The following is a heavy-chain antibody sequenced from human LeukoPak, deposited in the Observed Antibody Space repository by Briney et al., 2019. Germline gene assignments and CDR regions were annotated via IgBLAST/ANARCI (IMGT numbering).Heavy chain of an antibody. J-gene: IGHJ4*02. CDR3: AKNRGNYYYFDY. D-gene: IGHD4-11*01. CDR2: ISGSGDST. Sequence: GGSLRLSCAASGFTFSNFVMSWVRQARGKGLEWVSAISGSGDSTYYADSVKGRFTISRDNSKNTLYLQMNSLRAEDTAVYYCAKNRGNYYYFDYWGQGTLVTVSS. V-gene: IGHV3-23*01. CDR1: GFTFSNFV.